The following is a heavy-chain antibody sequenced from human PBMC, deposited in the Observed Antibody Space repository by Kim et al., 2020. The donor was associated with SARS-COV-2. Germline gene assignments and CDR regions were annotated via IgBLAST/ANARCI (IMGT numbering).Heavy chain of an antibody. V-gene: IGHV3-30*02. Sequence: SVKGRFSISRYNSKNTLYMQMNRLRAEDTAVYYCAKGGFLEWLLSDRFDPWGQGTLGTVSS. D-gene: IGHD3-3*01. CDR3: AKGGFLEWLLSDRFDP. J-gene: IGHJ5*02.